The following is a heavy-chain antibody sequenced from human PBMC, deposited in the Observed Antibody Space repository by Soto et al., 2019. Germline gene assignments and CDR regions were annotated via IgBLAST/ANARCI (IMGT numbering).Heavy chain of an antibody. CDR1: GFTFSNFA. J-gene: IGHJ4*02. D-gene: IGHD5-18*01. V-gene: IGHV3-11*06. CDR3: ARDRYGYNYRSSHPPDY. Sequence: PGGSLRLSCAASGFTFSNFAMTWVRQAPGEGLELVSFISSSSGYTTYADSVMGRFTISRDNAKNSLYLQMNSLRAEDTAVYYCARDRYGYNYRSSHPPDYWGQGTLVTVSS. CDR2: ISSSSGYT.